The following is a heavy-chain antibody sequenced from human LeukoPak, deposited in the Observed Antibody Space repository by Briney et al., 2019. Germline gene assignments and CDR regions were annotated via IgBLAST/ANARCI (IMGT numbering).Heavy chain of an antibody. Sequence: SETLSLTCTVSGGSISSYYWSWIRHPPGKGLEWIGYISYSGSTNYNPSLKSRVTISVDTSKNQFSLKLSSVTAADTAVYYCARESNEAGPFDIWGQGTMVTVSS. CDR1: GGSISSYY. V-gene: IGHV4-59*01. CDR2: ISYSGST. J-gene: IGHJ3*02. CDR3: ARESNEAGPFDI.